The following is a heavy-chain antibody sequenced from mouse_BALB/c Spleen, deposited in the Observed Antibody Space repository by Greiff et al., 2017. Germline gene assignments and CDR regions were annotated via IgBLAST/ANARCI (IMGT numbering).Heavy chain of an antibody. V-gene: IGHV5-12-2*01. J-gene: IGHJ4*01. CDR1: GFTFSSYT. CDR3: ARQEYGSSYDVDY. D-gene: IGHD1-1*01. CDR2: ISNGGGST. Sequence: EVKLVESGGGLVQPGGSLKLSCAASGFTFSSYTMSWVRQTPEKRLEWVAYISNGGGSTYYPDTVKGRFTISRDNAKNTLYLQMSSLKSEDTAMYYCARQEYGSSYDVDYWGQGTSVTVSA.